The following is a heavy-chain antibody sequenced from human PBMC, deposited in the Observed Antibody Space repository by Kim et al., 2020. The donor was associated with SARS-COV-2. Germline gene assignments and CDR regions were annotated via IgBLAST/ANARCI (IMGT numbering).Heavy chain of an antibody. Sequence: GGSLRLSCAASGFTVSSNYMSWVRQAPGKGLEWVSVIYSGGSTYYADSVKGRFTISRDNSKNTLYLQMNSLRAEDTAVYYCARGEAAGLHRYFQHWGQGTLVTVSS. D-gene: IGHD6-13*01. CDR1: GFTVSSNY. CDR3: ARGEAAGLHRYFQH. V-gene: IGHV3-53*01. J-gene: IGHJ1*01. CDR2: IYSGGST.